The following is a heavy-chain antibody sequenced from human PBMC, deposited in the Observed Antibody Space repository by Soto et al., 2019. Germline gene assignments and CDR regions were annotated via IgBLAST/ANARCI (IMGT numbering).Heavy chain of an antibody. V-gene: IGHV3-30-3*01. CDR3: SGRRGDR. D-gene: IGHD3-16*01. CDR2: ISYDGSNK. Sequence: PGGSLRLSCAASGFTFSSYAMHWVRQAPGKGLEWVAVISYDGSNKYYADSVKGRFTISRDNSKNTLYLQMNSLRAEDTAVYYCSGRRGDRWGQGTLVTAPQ. CDR1: GFTFSSYA. J-gene: IGHJ4*02.